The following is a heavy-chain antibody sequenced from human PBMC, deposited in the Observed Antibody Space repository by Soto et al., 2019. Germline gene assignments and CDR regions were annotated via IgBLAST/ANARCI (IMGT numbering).Heavy chain of an antibody. CDR2: ISSSSSYI. V-gene: IGHV3-21*01. D-gene: IGHD5-18*01. Sequence: VGSLRLSCAASGFTFSSYSMNWVRQAPGKGLEWVSSISSSSSYIYYADSVKGRFTISRDNAKNSLYLQMNSLRAEDTAVYYCARDPRYSYGLYYYGMDVWGQGTTVTVSS. CDR3: ARDPRYSYGLYYYGMDV. CDR1: GFTFSSYS. J-gene: IGHJ6*02.